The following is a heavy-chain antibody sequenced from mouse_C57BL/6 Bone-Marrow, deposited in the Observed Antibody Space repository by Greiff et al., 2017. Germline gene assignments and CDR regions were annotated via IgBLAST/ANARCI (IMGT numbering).Heavy chain of an antibody. J-gene: IGHJ1*03. CDR3: ARSWDFDV. CDR2: IYPRSGNT. V-gene: IGHV1-81*01. Sequence: VQGLEPGAELVRPGASVKLSCKASGYTFTSYGISWVKQRTGQGLEWIGEIYPRSGNTYYNEKFKGKATLTVDKSSSTAYMKLRSLTSEDSAVYFCARSWDFDVWGTGTTVTASS. CDR1: GYTFTSYG.